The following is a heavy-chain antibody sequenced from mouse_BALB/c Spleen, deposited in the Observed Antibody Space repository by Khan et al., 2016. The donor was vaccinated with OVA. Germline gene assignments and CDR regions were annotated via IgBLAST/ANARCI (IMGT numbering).Heavy chain of an antibody. Sequence: EVQLKESGAELVKPGASVKLSCTASGFNIKDTYMHWVKQRPEQGLEWIGRIDPANGNTKYDPKFQGKATITADTSSNTAYLQLSSLTSEDTAVYYCARDYWDVFAYWGQGTLVTVSA. CDR2: IDPANGNT. V-gene: IGHV14-3*02. CDR1: GFNIKDTY. CDR3: ARDYWDVFAY. J-gene: IGHJ3*01. D-gene: IGHD4-1*01.